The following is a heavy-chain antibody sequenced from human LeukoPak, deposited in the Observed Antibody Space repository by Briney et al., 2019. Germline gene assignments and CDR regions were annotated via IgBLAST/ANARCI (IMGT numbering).Heavy chain of an antibody. CDR1: GFTFSNCE. J-gene: IGHJ6*03. Sequence: GGSLRLSCAASGFTFSNCEMNWVHQAPGKGLEWLSYISSSGSTIFYADSVKGRFTISRDDAKNSLYLQMNSLRAEDTAVYYCARDSVYFYYYMDVWGKGTTVTVSS. CDR3: ARDSVYFYYYMDV. CDR2: ISSSGSTI. V-gene: IGHV3-48*03. D-gene: IGHD3-10*01.